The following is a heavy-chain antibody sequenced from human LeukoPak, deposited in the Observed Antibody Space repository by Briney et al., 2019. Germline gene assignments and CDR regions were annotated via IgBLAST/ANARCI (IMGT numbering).Heavy chain of an antibody. Sequence: SETLSLTCAVYGGSFSGYYWSWIRQPPGKGLEWIGEINHSGSTNYNPSLKSRVTISVDTSKNQFSLKLNSVTAADTAVYYCARGRWYRTPVTSDYWGQGTLVTVSS. J-gene: IGHJ4*02. D-gene: IGHD4-17*01. V-gene: IGHV4-34*01. CDR3: ARGRWYRTPVTSDY. CDR2: INHSGST. CDR1: GGSFSGYY.